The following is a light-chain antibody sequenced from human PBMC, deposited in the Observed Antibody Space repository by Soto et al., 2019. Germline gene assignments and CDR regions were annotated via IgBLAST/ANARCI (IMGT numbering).Light chain of an antibody. Sequence: IPLTQSPSSLSASVGERVTLXXXASQSISSCLAWYQQKPGQAPKLLIYDASTLESGVPSRFSGSGSGTDFTLTISSLQPEDFATYYCQQFNSSSITFGQGTKVDIK. V-gene: IGKV1-13*02. CDR2: DAS. CDR1: QSISSC. CDR3: QQFNSSSIT. J-gene: IGKJ1*01.